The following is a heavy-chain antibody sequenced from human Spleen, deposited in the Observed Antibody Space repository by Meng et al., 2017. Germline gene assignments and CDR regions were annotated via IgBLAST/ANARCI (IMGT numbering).Heavy chain of an antibody. CDR2: IYPGDSDT. V-gene: IGHV5-51*01. CDR1: GYSFTSYR. Sequence: GESLKISRKGFGYSFTSYRIGWVRQMPGKGLEWMGIIYPGDSDTRYSPSLQGQVTIPASKSISTAYLQWSSLKATDTAMYYCARHRRGGRYFDRKPDWYFDLWGRGTLVTVSS. CDR3: ARHRRGGRYFDRKPDWYFDL. J-gene: IGHJ2*01. D-gene: IGHD3-9*01.